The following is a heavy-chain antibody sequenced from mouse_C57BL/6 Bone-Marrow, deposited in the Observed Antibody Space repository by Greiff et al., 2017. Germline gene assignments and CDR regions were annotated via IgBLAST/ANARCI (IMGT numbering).Heavy chain of an antibody. V-gene: IGHV1-55*01. CDR2: IYPGSGST. J-gene: IGHJ2*01. D-gene: IGHD1-1*01. Sequence: QVQLQQPGAELVKPGASVKMSCKASGYTFTSYWITWVKQRPGQGLEWIGDIYPGSGSTNYNEKFKSKATLTVDTSSSTAYMQRSSLTSEDSAVYYCARWLYCYGSSYSLFDYWGQGTTLTVSS. CDR1: GYTFTSYW. CDR3: ARWLYCYGSSYSLFDY.